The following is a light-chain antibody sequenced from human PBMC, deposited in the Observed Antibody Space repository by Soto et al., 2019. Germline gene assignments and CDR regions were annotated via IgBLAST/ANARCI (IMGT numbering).Light chain of an antibody. CDR1: SGHSSYA. CDR3: QTWVTGIYV. J-gene: IGLJ1*01. Sequence: QSVLTQSPSASASLGASVKLPCTLSSGHSSYAIAWHQQQPEKGPRYLMKLNSDGSHSKGDGIPDRFSGSSSGAERYLTISSLQSEDEADYYCQTWVTGIYVFGTGTKVTVL. CDR2: LNSDGSH. V-gene: IGLV4-69*01.